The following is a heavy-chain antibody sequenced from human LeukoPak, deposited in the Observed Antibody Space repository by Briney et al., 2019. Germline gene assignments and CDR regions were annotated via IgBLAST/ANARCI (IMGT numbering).Heavy chain of an antibody. CDR2: INSDGRIT. J-gene: IGHJ3*02. V-gene: IGHV3-74*01. CDR1: GFTFSSYW. CDR3: ARVGVPQYAFDI. Sequence: GGSLRLSCVASGFTFSSYWMHWVRQVPGKGPVWVSRINSDGRITGYADSVKGRFTTSRDNAKNTLYLQMNSLRAEDTAVYSCARVGVPQYAFDIWGQGTWVTVSS. D-gene: IGHD2-2*01.